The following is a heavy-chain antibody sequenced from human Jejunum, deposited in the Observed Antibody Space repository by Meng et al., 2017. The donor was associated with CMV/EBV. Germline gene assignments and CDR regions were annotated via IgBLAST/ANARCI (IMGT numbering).Heavy chain of an antibody. D-gene: IGHD4-23*01. CDR3: GRDRGGSSGIDY. V-gene: IGHV3-74*01. Sequence: ASGFTFSTYWMFWVRQGPGKELVWVSRLKGGGSSIDYAESVKGRFTISRDNAKDTVYLQMNSLRAEDTAVYYCGRDRGGSSGIDYWGQGTLVTVSS. CDR1: GFTFSTYW. J-gene: IGHJ4*02. CDR2: LKGGGSSI.